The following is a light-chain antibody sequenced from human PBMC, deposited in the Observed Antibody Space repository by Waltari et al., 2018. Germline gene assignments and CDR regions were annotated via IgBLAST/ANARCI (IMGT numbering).Light chain of an antibody. V-gene: IGKV4-1*01. J-gene: IGKJ2*01. CDR2: WAS. CDR3: QQYYTTPVT. CDR1: QTVLYSDNTNY. Sequence: DIVMTQSTDSLAVSLGERATINCKSSQTVLYSDNTNYLGWYQQRPGQPPKLLISWASTRESGVPDRFSGSGSGTDFTLTINSLQAEDVAVYYCQQYYTTPVTFGQGTKLEIK.